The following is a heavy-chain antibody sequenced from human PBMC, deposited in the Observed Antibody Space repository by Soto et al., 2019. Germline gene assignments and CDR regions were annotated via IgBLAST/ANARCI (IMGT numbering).Heavy chain of an antibody. CDR1: SGSISSYY. Sequence: SETLSLTCTVSSGSISSYYWSWIRQPPGKGLEFIGYIFYSGSTNYNPSLKSRVTISVDTSKNQFSLNLISVTAADTAVYYCARSIWSGYLDAFDIWGQGTMVTVSS. CDR3: ARSIWSGYLDAFDI. CDR2: IFYSGST. V-gene: IGHV4-59*08. J-gene: IGHJ3*02. D-gene: IGHD3-3*01.